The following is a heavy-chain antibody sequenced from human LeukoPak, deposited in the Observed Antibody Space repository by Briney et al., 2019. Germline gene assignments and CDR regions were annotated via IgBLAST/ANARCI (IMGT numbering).Heavy chain of an antibody. D-gene: IGHD3-3*01. Sequence: GGSLRLSCAASGFTFSSCGMHWVRQAPGKGLEWVAVIWYDGSNKYYADSVKGRFTISRDNSKNTLYLQMNSLRAEDTAVYYCAKDGGYDFWSGQQYYYYYMDVWGKGTTVTVSS. V-gene: IGHV3-33*06. CDR3: AKDGGYDFWSGQQYYYYYMDV. CDR1: GFTFSSCG. CDR2: IWYDGSNK. J-gene: IGHJ6*03.